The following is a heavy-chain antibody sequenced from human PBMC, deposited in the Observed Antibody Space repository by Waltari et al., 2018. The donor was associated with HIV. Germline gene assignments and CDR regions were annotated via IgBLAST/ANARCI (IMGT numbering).Heavy chain of an antibody. V-gene: IGHV1-2*02. D-gene: IGHD3-22*01. CDR3: ARVPYYYDTSAYPDY. Sequence: QVQLVQSGAEVKKPGASVKVSCQASGYPFTGYYMHWVRQAPGQGLEWMGWINPNSGGTNYAQKFQGRVTMTRDTSITTAYMEVSRLRSDDTAVYYCARVPYYYDTSAYPDYWGQGTLVTVSS. J-gene: IGHJ4*02. CDR2: INPNSGGT. CDR1: GYPFTGYY.